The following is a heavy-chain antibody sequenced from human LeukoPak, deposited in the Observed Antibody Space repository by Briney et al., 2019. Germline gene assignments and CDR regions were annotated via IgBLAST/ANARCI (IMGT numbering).Heavy chain of an antibody. CDR1: GGTFSSYA. Sequence: SVKVSCKASGGTFSSYAISWVRQAPGQGLEWMGRIIPILGIANYAQKFQGRVTITADKSTSTAYMELSSLRSEDTAVYYCARGGGRDYYGSGSSTPHDAFDIWGQGTMVTVSS. D-gene: IGHD3-10*01. CDR2: IIPILGIA. J-gene: IGHJ3*02. V-gene: IGHV1-69*04. CDR3: ARGGGRDYYGSGSSTPHDAFDI.